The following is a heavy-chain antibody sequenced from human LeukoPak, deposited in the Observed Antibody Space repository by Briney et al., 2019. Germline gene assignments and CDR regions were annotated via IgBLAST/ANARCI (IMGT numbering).Heavy chain of an antibody. J-gene: IGHJ1*01. V-gene: IGHV3-30*18. CDR2: MSYDGNNE. CDR3: AKDTHLSPHAVVVPAAIGGAEYFQH. CDR1: GFTFSNYG. D-gene: IGHD2-2*02. Sequence: HPGGSLRLSCIASGFTFSNYGMHWVRQAPGKGLEWVAVMSYDGNNEYYGHSVKGRFTISRDNSKNTLYLQMNNLTAADTAVYYCAKDTHLSPHAVVVPAAIGGAEYFQHWGQGTLVTVSS.